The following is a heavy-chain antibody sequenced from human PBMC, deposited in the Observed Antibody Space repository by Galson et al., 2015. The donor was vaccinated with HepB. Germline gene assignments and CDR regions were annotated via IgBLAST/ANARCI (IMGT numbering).Heavy chain of an antibody. V-gene: IGHV3-33*01. D-gene: IGHD2-8*01. CDR3: ARDSGNGGSQD. Sequence: SLRLSCAASGFIFSNYGMQWVRQAPGKGLEWVAHIWYDGTYKHYADSVKGRFTISRDNAKNTLFLQMHSLRAEDTAVYYCARDSGNGGSQDWGQGTLVSVSS. J-gene: IGHJ4*02. CDR2: IWYDGTYK. CDR1: GFIFSNYG.